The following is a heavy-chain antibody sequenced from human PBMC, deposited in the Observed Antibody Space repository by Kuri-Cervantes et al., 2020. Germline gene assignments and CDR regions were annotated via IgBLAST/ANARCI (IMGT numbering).Heavy chain of an antibody. Sequence: SETLSLTCAVYGGSLSGYYWSWIRQPPGKGLEWIGEINHSGSTNYNPSLKSRVTISVDTSKNQFSLKLSSVTAADTAVYYCARTSYGSGSLYDYWGQGTLVTVSS. CDR1: GGSLSGYY. CDR2: INHSGST. V-gene: IGHV4-34*01. D-gene: IGHD3-10*01. J-gene: IGHJ4*02. CDR3: ARTSYGSGSLYDY.